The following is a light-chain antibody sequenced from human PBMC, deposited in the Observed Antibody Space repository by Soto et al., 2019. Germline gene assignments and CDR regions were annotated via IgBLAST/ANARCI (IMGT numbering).Light chain of an antibody. CDR2: AAS. CDR3: LQYDTYPRT. V-gene: IGKV1-9*01. J-gene: IGKJ3*01. Sequence: DIQLTQSPSFLSASVGDRVTITCRASQGIASYLAWYQQKPGKAPKFPIYAASTLQSGVPSRFSGSGSGTEFTLTISSLQPEDFATYYCLQYDTYPRTFGPGTKVDIK. CDR1: QGIASY.